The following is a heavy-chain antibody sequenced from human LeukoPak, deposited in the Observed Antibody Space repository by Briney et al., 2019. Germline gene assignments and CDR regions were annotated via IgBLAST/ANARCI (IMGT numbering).Heavy chain of an antibody. CDR3: VRETNDYGDYVWFQH. CDR1: GYTFTSYG. Sequence: ASVKDSCKTSGYTFTSYGISWVRQAPGQGLEWMGWISAYNGNTNYAQKLQGRVTMTTDTSTSTAYMELRSLRSRDTAVYYCVRETNDYGDYVWFQHWGQGTLVTVSS. V-gene: IGHV1-18*01. J-gene: IGHJ1*01. CDR2: ISAYNGNT. D-gene: IGHD4-17*01.